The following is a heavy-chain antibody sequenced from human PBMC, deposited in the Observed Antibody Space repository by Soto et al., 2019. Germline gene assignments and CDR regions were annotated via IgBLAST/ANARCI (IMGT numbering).Heavy chain of an antibody. J-gene: IGHJ4*02. V-gene: IGHV3-23*01. D-gene: IGHD3-10*01. CDR3: AKGPVDRGAY. Sequence: EVQLLESGGGLVQPGGSLSLSCAASGFTFSAYAMSWFRQAPGRGLEWVSAISGGGDGTYYADSVKGRFTISRDNSKNTLFMQMNSLRAEDTAVYYCAKGPVDRGAYGGQGTLVTAAS. CDR2: ISGGGDGT. CDR1: GFTFSAYA.